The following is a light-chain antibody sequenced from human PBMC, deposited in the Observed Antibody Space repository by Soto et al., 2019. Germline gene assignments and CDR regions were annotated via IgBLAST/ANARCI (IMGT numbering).Light chain of an antibody. CDR3: QQYDEWPLT. J-gene: IGKJ4*01. Sequence: EKVMTQSPATLSVSPGERATLSCRASQNVKTRLAWYQQKPGQAPRLLIFDAFTRATGIPARFSGSASGTFFTLTISSLQSEDSAVYYCQQYDEWPLTFGGGTKVDIK. CDR1: QNVKTR. V-gene: IGKV3-15*01. CDR2: DAF.